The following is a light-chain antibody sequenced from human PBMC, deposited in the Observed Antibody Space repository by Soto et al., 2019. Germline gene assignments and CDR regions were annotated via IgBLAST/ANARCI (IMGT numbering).Light chain of an antibody. CDR1: QSVSSKN. V-gene: IGKV3-20*01. CDR3: QQYGTSPTS. CDR2: GAS. J-gene: IGKJ3*01. Sequence: EIVLTQSPGTLSLSPGERATLSCRASQSVSSKNLAWYQQKPGQAPRLLIYGASRRATGIPDKFSGSGSGTDFTLTIERLEPEDFAVYYCQQYGTSPTSFGPGTKVDI.